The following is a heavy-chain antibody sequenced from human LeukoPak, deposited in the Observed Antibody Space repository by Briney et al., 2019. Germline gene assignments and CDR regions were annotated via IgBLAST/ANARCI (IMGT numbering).Heavy chain of an antibody. D-gene: IGHD2-21*01. CDR1: GLSLNSYA. CDR2: SSSSDDGK. V-gene: IGHV3-23*01. Sequence: GGSLRLSCTASGLSLNSYAMSWVRQVPGKGLEWVSASSSSDDGKWYAESVRGRFTIPRDTSKNTVHLQMNSLGVEDAGVYDCAKAPVTSCREAFCYPFDYWGHGTLVTVSS. CDR3: AKAPVTSCREAFCYPFDY. J-gene: IGHJ4*01.